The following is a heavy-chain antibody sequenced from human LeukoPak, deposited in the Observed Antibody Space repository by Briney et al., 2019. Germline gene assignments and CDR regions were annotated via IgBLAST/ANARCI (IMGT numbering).Heavy chain of an antibody. CDR2: IIPIFGTA. Sequence: SVKVSCKASGYTFTSYGICWVQQAPGQGLEWIGGIIPIFGTADYAQKFQGRVTITTDESTSTAYMELSSLRSEDTAVYYCAGNSEIAVAGTWGFDYWGQGTLVTVSS. V-gene: IGHV1-69*05. CDR3: AGNSEIAVAGTWGFDY. CDR1: GYTFTSYG. D-gene: IGHD6-19*01. J-gene: IGHJ4*02.